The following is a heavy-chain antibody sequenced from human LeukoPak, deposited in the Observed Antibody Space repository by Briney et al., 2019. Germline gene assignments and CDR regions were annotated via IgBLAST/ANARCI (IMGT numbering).Heavy chain of an antibody. CDR2: SRDKGNSYTT. J-gene: IGHJ4*02. V-gene: IGHV3-72*01. CDR3: ARDYVQDY. Sequence: GGSLRLSCAASGFTFSDHYIDWVRQAPGKGLEWVGRSRDKGNSYTTAYAASVRGRFTISRDDSKNSLYLQMNSLKIEDTAVYYCARDYVQDYWGQGTLVTVSS. CDR1: GFTFSDHY. D-gene: IGHD3-16*01.